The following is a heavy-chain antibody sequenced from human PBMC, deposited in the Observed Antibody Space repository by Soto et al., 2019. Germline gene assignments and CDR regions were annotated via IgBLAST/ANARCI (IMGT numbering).Heavy chain of an antibody. V-gene: IGHV3-30*03. CDR3: ARDGNRSPTLGRVSAVATLVDSYFDL. J-gene: IGHJ2*01. D-gene: IGHD6-19*01. CDR2: ISYDGSNK. CDR1: GFTFSSYG. Sequence: QVQLVESGGGVVQPGRSLRLSCAASGFTFSSYGMHWVRQAPGKGLEWVAVISYDGSNKYYADSVKGRFTISRDNSKNTLYLQMNSLRSEDTAVYYCARDGNRSPTLGRVSAVATLVDSYFDLWGRGTLVTVSS.